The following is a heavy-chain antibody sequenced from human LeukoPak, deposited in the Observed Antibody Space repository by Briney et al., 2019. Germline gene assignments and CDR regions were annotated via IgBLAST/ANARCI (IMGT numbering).Heavy chain of an antibody. CDR1: GGSFSGYY. CDR3: ARLIAVAAHNWFDP. Sequence: SETLSLTCAVYGGSFSGYYWRWIRQPPGKGLEWIGEINHSGSTNYNPSLKSRVTISVDTSKNQFSLKLSSVTAADTAVYYCARLIAVAAHNWFDPWGQGTLVTVSS. V-gene: IGHV4-34*01. CDR2: INHSGST. J-gene: IGHJ5*02. D-gene: IGHD6-19*01.